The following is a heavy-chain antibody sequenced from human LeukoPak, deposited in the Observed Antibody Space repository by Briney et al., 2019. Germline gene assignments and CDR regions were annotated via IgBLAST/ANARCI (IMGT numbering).Heavy chain of an antibody. CDR3: AITWELHFLGAFDI. J-gene: IGHJ3*02. CDR1: GYTLTELS. Sequence: GASVKVSCKVSGYTLTELSMHWVRQAPGKGLEWMGGFDPEDGETIYAQKFQGRVTMTEDTSTDTAYMELRSLRSDDTAVYYCAITWELHFLGAFDIWGQGTMVTVSS. V-gene: IGHV1-24*01. D-gene: IGHD1-26*01. CDR2: FDPEDGET.